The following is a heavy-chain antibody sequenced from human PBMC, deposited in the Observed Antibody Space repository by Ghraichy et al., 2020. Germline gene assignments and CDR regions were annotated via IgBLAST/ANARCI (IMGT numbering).Heavy chain of an antibody. D-gene: IGHD3-3*01. Sequence: SETLSLTCAVSGGSISSGGYSWSWIRQPPGKGLEWIGYIYHSGSTYFKPSLKSRVTISVDRSKNQFSLKLSSVNAADTAVYYCARADEGLGYYYGMDVWGQGTTVTVSS. CDR3: ARADEGLGYYYGMDV. V-gene: IGHV4-30-2*01. CDR1: GGSISSGGYS. CDR2: IYHSGST. J-gene: IGHJ6*02.